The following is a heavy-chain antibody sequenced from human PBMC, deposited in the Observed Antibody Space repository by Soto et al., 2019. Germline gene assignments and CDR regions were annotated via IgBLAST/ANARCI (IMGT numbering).Heavy chain of an antibody. Sequence: SETLSLTCTVFGYSIIIYYWSWIRQPPGKGLEWIGYIYYSGSTNYNPSLKSRVTISVDTSKNQFSLKLSSVTAADTAVYYCARVWGGAFDIWGQGTMVT. D-gene: IGHD3-10*01. CDR1: GYSIIIYY. CDR2: IYYSGST. J-gene: IGHJ3*02. V-gene: IGHV4-59*01. CDR3: ARVWGGAFDI.